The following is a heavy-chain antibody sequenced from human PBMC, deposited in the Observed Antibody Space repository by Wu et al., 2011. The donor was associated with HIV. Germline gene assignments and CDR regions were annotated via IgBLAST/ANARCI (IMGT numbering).Heavy chain of an antibody. D-gene: IGHD1-26*01. CDR1: GYTYTTYG. CDR2: ISTYNGNT. Sequence: QVQLVQSGAEVKKPGASVKVSCKASGYTYTTYGVSWVRQAPRQGLEWMGWISTYNGNTNYVQNLQGRVTLTTDTSTNTAYMELRSLRSDDTAVYYCAXDESGTSSYYGMDVWGQGTTVTVSS. CDR3: AXDESGTSSYYGMDV. V-gene: IGHV1-18*01. J-gene: IGHJ6*02.